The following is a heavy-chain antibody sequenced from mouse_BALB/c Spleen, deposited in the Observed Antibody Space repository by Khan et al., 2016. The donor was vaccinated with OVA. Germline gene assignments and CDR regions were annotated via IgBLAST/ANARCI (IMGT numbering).Heavy chain of an antibody. D-gene: IGHD1-1*01. J-gene: IGHJ2*01. CDR3: ARSGYGSLGY. CDR1: GYTFTDYI. CDR2: IYPGSGST. V-gene: IGHV1-77*01. Sequence: QVQLKESGPVLVKPGASVKMSCKASGYTFTDYIINWVRQRPGQGLEWIGQIYPGSGSTYYNEKFKGKATLTADKSSNTAYLQLRSLTSEDSAVYFCARSGYGSLGYWGQGTTLTVSS.